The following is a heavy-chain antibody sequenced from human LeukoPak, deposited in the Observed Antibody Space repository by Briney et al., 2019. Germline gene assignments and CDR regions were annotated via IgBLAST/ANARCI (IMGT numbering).Heavy chain of an antibody. Sequence: GGSLRLSCAASGFTFSSYWMSWVRQAPGKGLEWVANINQDGSEKYYVDSVKGRFTISRDNAKNSLYLQMNSLRAEDTAVYYCARDIAVAHLGAFDIWGQGTMVTVSS. V-gene: IGHV3-7*01. D-gene: IGHD6-19*01. J-gene: IGHJ3*02. CDR2: INQDGSEK. CDR3: ARDIAVAHLGAFDI. CDR1: GFTFSSYW.